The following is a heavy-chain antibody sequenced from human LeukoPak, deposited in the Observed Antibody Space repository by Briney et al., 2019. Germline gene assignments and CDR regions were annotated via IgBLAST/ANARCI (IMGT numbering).Heavy chain of an antibody. D-gene: IGHD2-8*01. CDR2: FDPEDGET. J-gene: IGHJ4*02. V-gene: IGHV1-24*01. CDR1: GYTLTELS. Sequence: ASVKVSCKVSGYTLTELSMHWVRQAPGKGLEWMGGFDPEDGETIYAQKFQGRVTMTTDTSTSTAYMELRSLRSDDTAVYYCARDSAYCTNGVCVRDFDYWGQGTLVTVSS. CDR3: ARDSAYCTNGVCVRDFDY.